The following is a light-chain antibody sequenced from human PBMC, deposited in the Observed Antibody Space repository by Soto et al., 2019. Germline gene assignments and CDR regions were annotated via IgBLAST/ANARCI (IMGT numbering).Light chain of an antibody. CDR1: SSDIGGYNY. Sequence: QSVLTQPASVSGSPGQSITISCTRTSSDIGGYNYVSWYQQYPGKAPKLMISDVSNRPSGVSNRFSGSKSGNTASLTISGLHAEDEAAYYCSSYTRSSTRVVGAGTQLTGL. J-gene: IGLJ7*01. CDR2: DVS. V-gene: IGLV2-14*01. CDR3: SSYTRSSTRV.